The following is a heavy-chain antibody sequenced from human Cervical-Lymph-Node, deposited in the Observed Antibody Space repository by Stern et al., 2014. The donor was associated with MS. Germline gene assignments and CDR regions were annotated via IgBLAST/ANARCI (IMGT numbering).Heavy chain of an antibody. Sequence: VQLVESGGGVVQPGRSLRLLCAASGVTFNGHGIHWVRQAPGKGLEWVAMVWYNGRNKYYADSVEGRFTISRDDSKDTVYLEINGLRGEDTAIYFCARWNGDYDAYDIWGQGTLVTVSS. V-gene: IGHV3-33*01. CDR3: ARWNGDYDAYDI. CDR1: GVTFNGHG. J-gene: IGHJ3*02. CDR2: VWYNGRNK. D-gene: IGHD4-17*01.